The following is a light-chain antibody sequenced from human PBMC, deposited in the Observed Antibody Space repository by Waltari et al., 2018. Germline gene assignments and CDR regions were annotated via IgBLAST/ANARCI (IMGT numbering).Light chain of an antibody. CDR2: DIN. J-gene: IGLJ3*02. V-gene: IGLV2-11*01. Sequence: QSALTQPRSVSGSPGQSVTISCTGTSSDVGGYNYVSWYQQHPDKAPKLLIYDINKRPSGVPDRFSGSKSGNTASLTISGLQAEDEADYYCCSYVGSNIYWVFGGGTKLTVL. CDR1: SSDVGGYNY. CDR3: CSYVGSNIYWV.